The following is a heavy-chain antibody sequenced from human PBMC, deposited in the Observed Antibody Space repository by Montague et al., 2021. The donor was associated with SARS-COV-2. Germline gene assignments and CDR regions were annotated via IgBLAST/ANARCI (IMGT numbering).Heavy chain of an antibody. D-gene: IGHD1-26*01. Sequence: TLSLTCTVSGGSISSGSYYWSWIRQPAGKGLEWIGRIYTSGSTNYYPTLKSRVTISVDTSKNQFSLKLSSVTAADTAVYYCARGGAFNCWLFVVWGQGTMVAVSS. CDR3: ARGGAFNCWLFVV. J-gene: IGHJ3*01. V-gene: IGHV4-61*02. CDR1: GGSISSGSYY. CDR2: IYTSGST.